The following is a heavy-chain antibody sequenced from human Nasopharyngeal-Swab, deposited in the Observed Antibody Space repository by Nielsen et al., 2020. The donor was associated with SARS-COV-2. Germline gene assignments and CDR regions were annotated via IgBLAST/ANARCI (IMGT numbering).Heavy chain of an antibody. CDR2: IHRSGQT. CDR1: GASVTSNY. D-gene: IGHD4-23*01. V-gene: IGHV4-59*02. CDR3: ARASSDRWYWEFEF. Sequence: SETLSLTCSVSGASVTSNYWSWFRQSPKMGLQWIGHIHRSGQTLYNPSLTGRVTISRDTATNQVSLRLLFATAADTALYYCARASSDRWYWEFEFWGRGIRVIVSS. J-gene: IGHJ4*01.